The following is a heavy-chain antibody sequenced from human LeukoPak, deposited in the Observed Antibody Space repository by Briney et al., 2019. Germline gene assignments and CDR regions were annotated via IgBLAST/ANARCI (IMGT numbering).Heavy chain of an antibody. V-gene: IGHV1-69*13. J-gene: IGHJ3*02. CDR3: ARDVRMINYYDSSGYYYLDAFDI. D-gene: IGHD3-22*01. Sequence: SVKVSCKASGGTFSSYAISWVRQAPGQGLEWMGGIIPIFGTANYAQKFQGRVTITADESTSTAYMELRSLRSDDTAVYYCARDVRMINYYDSSGYYYLDAFDIWGQGTMVTVSS. CDR1: GGTFSSYA. CDR2: IIPIFGTA.